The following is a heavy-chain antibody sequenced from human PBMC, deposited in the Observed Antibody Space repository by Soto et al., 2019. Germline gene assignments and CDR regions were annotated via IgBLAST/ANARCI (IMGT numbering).Heavy chain of an antibody. Sequence: HLGGSLRLSCAASGFTFSSYAMSWVRQAPGKGLEWVSAISGSGGSTYYADSVKGRFTISRDNSKNTLYLQMNSLRAEDTAVYYCAKRAAAGTAYYYYYMDVWGKGTTVTVSS. V-gene: IGHV3-23*01. CDR1: GFTFSSYA. CDR2: ISGSGGST. J-gene: IGHJ6*03. D-gene: IGHD6-13*01. CDR3: AKRAAAGTAYYYYYMDV.